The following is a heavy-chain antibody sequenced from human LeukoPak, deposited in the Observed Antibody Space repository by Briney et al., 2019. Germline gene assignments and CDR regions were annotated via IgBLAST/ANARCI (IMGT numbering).Heavy chain of an antibody. CDR2: IYYSGST. Sequence: SQTLSLTCTVSGGSISSGDYYWSWIRQPPGKGLEWIGYIYYSGSTYYNPSLKSRVTISVDTSKNQFSLKLSSVTAADTAVYYCARPVSSGSYSGAFDIWGQGTRVTVSS. CDR3: ARPVSSGSYSGAFDI. D-gene: IGHD3-10*01. V-gene: IGHV4-30-4*08. CDR1: GGSISSGDYY. J-gene: IGHJ3*02.